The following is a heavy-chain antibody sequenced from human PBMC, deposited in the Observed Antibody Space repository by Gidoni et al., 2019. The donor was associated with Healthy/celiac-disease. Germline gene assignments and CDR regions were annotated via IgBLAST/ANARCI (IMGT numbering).Heavy chain of an antibody. Sequence: QVQLQESGPGLVKPSGPLSLACAVSGGSSSSSNWWSWVRQPPGKGLEWIGEIYHSGSTTYNPSLKSRVTISVDKSKNQFSLKLSSVTAADTAVYYCARATGTTVTLYYYYMDVWGKGTTVTVSS. V-gene: IGHV4-4*02. CDR2: IYHSGST. CDR1: GGSSSSSNW. CDR3: ARATGTTVTLYYYYMDV. D-gene: IGHD4-17*01. J-gene: IGHJ6*03.